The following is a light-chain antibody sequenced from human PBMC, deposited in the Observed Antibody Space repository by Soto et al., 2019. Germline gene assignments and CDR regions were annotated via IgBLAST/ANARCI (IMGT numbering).Light chain of an antibody. V-gene: IGKV4-1*01. CDR3: QQYHSSPTT. J-gene: IGKJ1*01. Sequence: DIVLTQSPDSLAVSLGERATINCKSSQSVLYSSNNKNYLGWYQHKPGQPPKMIISWASTREFGVPDRFGGSGSGTDFTLTISSLQAEDVAVYYCQQYHSSPTTFGQGTKVEIK. CDR1: QSVLYSSNNKNY. CDR2: WAS.